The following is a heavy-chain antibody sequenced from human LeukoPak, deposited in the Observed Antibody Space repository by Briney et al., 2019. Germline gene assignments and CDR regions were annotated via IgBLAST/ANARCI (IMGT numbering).Heavy chain of an antibody. J-gene: IGHJ5*02. V-gene: IGHV1-18*01. Sequence: ASVKVSCKASGYTFTRYGISWVRQAPGRGLEWMGWISAYNGNTNYAQKLQGRVTMTTDTSTSTAYMELRSLRSDDTAVYYCARVFQGYYGSGPTWFDPWGQGTLVTVSS. CDR2: ISAYNGNT. D-gene: IGHD3-10*01. CDR1: GYTFTRYG. CDR3: ARVFQGYYGSGPTWFDP.